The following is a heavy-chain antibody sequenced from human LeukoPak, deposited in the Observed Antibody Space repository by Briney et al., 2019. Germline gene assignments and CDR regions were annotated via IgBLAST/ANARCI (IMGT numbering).Heavy chain of an antibody. V-gene: IGHV4-59*08. CDR1: GGSISSYY. J-gene: IGHJ6*03. CDR2: IYYSGST. Sequence: SETLSLTCTVSGGSISSYYWSWIRQPPGKGLEWIGYIYYSGSTNYNPSLKSRVTISVDTSKNQFSLKLSSVTAADTAVYYCARAGDYEFYYYYMDVWGKGTTVTISS. D-gene: IGHD4-17*01. CDR3: ARAGDYEFYYYYMDV.